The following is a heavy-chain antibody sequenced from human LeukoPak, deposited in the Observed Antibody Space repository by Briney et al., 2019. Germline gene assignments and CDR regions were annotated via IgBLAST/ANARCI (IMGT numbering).Heavy chain of an antibody. CDR3: ARATVAGSGRPDY. D-gene: IGHD6-19*01. V-gene: IGHV3-48*01. J-gene: IGHJ4*02. Sequence: GGSLRLSCAASGFTFSSFSMIWVRQAPGKGLEWLSYISSGSGSIYYADSVKGRFTISRDNSKNTLYLQMNSLRAEDTAVYYCARATVAGSGRPDYWGQGTLVTVSS. CDR2: ISSGSGSI. CDR1: GFTFSSFS.